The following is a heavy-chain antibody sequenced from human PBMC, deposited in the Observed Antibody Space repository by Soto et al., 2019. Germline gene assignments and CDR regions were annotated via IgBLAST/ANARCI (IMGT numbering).Heavy chain of an antibody. D-gene: IGHD3-3*01. Sequence: RASVKVSCKASGYTFTSYGISWVRQAPGQGLEWMGWISAYNGNTNYAQKLQGRVTMTTDTSTSTAYMELRSLRSDDTAVYYCARITIFGVVRRGFDPWGQGTLVTVSS. CDR2: ISAYNGNT. V-gene: IGHV1-18*01. J-gene: IGHJ5*02. CDR1: GYTFTSYG. CDR3: ARITIFGVVRRGFDP.